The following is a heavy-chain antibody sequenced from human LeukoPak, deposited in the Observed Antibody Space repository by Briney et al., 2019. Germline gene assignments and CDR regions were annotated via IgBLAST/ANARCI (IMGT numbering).Heavy chain of an antibody. CDR2: IYYTGST. CDR3: ARGRWIYCSGGSCSSWFDP. V-gene: IGHV4-59*12. J-gene: IGHJ5*02. CDR1: GGSLSSYY. D-gene: IGHD2-15*01. Sequence: SETLSLTCTISGGSLSSYYWSWIRQPPGKGLEWIGYIYYTGSTNHNPSLKRRGTISVDTSKHQFSLKLSSVTAADTAVYYCARGRWIYCSGGSCSSWFDPWGQGTLVTVSS.